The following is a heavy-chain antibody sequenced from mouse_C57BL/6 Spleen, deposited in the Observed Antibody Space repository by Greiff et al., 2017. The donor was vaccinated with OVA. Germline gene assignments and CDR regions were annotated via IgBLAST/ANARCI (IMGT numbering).Heavy chain of an antibody. V-gene: IGHV1-78*01. J-gene: IGHJ1*03. D-gene: IGHD2-1*01. CDR2: IYPRDGST. CDR1: GYTFTDHT. CDR3: ARGGLGDYGNYGLWYFDV. Sequence: QVQLKQSDAELVKPGASVKISCKVSGYTFTDHTIHWMKQRPEQGLEWIGYIYPRDGSTKYNEKFKGKATLTADKSSSTAYMQLNSLTSEDSAVYFCARGGLGDYGNYGLWYFDVWGTGTTVTVSS.